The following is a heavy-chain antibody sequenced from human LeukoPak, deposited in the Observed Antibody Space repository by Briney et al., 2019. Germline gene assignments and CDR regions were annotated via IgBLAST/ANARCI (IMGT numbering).Heavy chain of an antibody. CDR1: GFTFSSYA. J-gene: IGHJ5*02. Sequence: PGGSLRLSCSASGFTFSSYAMHWVRQAPGKGLEYVLTISSNGGSTYYADYVKGRFTISRDNSKNTLYLQMNSLRAEDTAVYCCAKDTDIVVVVAATTFDPWGQGTLVSLSS. CDR3: AKDTDIVVVVAATTFDP. CDR2: ISSNGGST. D-gene: IGHD2-15*01. V-gene: IGHV3-64*04.